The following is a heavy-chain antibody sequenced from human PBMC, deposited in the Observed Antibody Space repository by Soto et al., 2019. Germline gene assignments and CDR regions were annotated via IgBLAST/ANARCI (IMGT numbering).Heavy chain of an antibody. CDR2: ISSSSSAI. CDR1: GFTFSSYS. Sequence: EVQLVESGGGLVQPGGSLRLSCAASGFTFSSYSMNWVRQAPGKGLEWVSYISSSSSAIYYADSVKGRFTISRDNAKNSLYLQMNSLRAEDRAVYYCASEGGKYNWFDRWGQGTLVTVSS. CDR3: ASEGGKYNWFDR. J-gene: IGHJ5*02. D-gene: IGHD3-16*01. V-gene: IGHV3-48*01.